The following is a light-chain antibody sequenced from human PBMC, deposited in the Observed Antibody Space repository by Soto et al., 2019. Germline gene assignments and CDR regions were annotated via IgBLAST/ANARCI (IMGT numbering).Light chain of an antibody. CDR1: QSVSSD. V-gene: IGKV3D-11*02. J-gene: IGKJ1*01. CDR3: HQRQSWPRT. Sequence: EMVMTQSPATLSVSPVERATLSCRASQSVSSDLAWYQQKPGQAPRLLIYQTSIRAAGIPARFSASGPGTDFTLTISDVQPEDFALYYCHQRQSWPRTFGQGTKVDIK. CDR2: QTS.